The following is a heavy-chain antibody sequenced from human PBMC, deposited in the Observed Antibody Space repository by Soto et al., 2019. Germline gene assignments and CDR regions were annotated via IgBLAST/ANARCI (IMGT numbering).Heavy chain of an antibody. CDR3: ARGLATLPVFAFDV. CDR2: IYWNDDK. Sequence: SGPTLVNPTQTLTLTCILSGISLSTSGVGLGWIRQTPGKALEWLALIYWNDDKHYSPSLKSRLTITKDTSKNQAVLTMTNMDPVDTATYYCARGLATLPVFAFDVWGQGTVVTVSS. V-gene: IGHV2-5*01. J-gene: IGHJ3*01. CDR1: GISLSTSGVG. D-gene: IGHD6-6*01.